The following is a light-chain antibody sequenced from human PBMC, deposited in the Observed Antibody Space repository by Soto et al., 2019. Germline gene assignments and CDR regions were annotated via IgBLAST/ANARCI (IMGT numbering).Light chain of an antibody. J-gene: IGLJ1*01. Sequence: QSALTQPASVSGSPGQSVTISCTGPRSDIGDSNFISWYQHSPGKAPRLLIYEVNNRPSGISRRFSGSKAGNAAYLTISGLLDDDEGDYFCASFRSGTLLIVGSGTKVTVL. CDR2: EVN. CDR3: ASFRSGTLLI. CDR1: RSDIGDSNF. V-gene: IGLV2-14*01.